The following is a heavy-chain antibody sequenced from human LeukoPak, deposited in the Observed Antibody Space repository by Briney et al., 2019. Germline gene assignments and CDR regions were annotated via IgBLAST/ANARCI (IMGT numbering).Heavy chain of an antibody. CDR2: ISYDGSNK. CDR1: GFTFSSYG. D-gene: IGHD3-22*01. Sequence: SGGSLRLSCAASGFTFSSYGMHGVRQAPGKGLEWVAVISYDGSNKYYADSVKGLFTISRDNSKQTVYLQMTRLRAEDTAVYYCAKDSSLADDSSGYYLGSYYFDYWGQGTLVTVSS. J-gene: IGHJ4*02. V-gene: IGHV3-30*18. CDR3: AKDSSLADDSSGYYLGSYYFDY.